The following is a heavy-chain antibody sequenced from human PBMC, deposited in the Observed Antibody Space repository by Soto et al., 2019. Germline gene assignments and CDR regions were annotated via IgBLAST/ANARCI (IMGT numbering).Heavy chain of an antibody. CDR2: IYYSGST. CDR3: ARDRRGGAYMDV. D-gene: IGHD3-10*01. V-gene: IGHV4-59*01. CDR1: GGSISSYY. Sequence: SETLSLTCTVSGGSISSYYWSWIRQPPGKGLEWIGHIYYSGSTNYNPSLKSRVTISVDTSKNQFSLKLSSVTAADTAVYYCARDRRGGAYMDVWGKGTTVTVSS. J-gene: IGHJ6*03.